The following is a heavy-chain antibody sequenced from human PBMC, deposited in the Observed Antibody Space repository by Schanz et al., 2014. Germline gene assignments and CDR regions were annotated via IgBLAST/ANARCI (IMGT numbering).Heavy chain of an antibody. CDR2: MNPNSANT. J-gene: IGHJ6*02. Sequence: QVQLVQSGAEVKKPGASVKVSCKASGYTFTSYDINWVRQATGQGLEWMGWMNPNSANTGYAQKFRGRVTMTRNTSISTAYMELSSLRSEDTAVYYCARGQYYDFWSGYYKYYGMDVWGQGTTVTVSS. V-gene: IGHV1-8*01. CDR3: ARGQYYDFWSGYYKYYGMDV. D-gene: IGHD3-3*01. CDR1: GYTFTSYD.